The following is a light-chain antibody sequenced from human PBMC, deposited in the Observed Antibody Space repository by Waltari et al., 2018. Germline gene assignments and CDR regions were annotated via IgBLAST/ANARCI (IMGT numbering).Light chain of an antibody. CDR1: QSVSTF. CDR3: QQYNNWPPPYA. Sequence: ETVLTQSPAILSVSPGEVVTLSCRANQSVSTFLAWYQQKPGQAPRLLIYGTFTRATGVSARFSGSGYGTEFTLTITNLQSEDSAGYYCQQYNNWPPPYAFGQGTKLEIK. CDR2: GTF. J-gene: IGKJ2*01. V-gene: IGKV3-15*01.